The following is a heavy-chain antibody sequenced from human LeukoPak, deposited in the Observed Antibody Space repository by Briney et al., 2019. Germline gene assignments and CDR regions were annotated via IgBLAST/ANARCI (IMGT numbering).Heavy chain of an antibody. CDR1: EFTFSNYW. J-gene: IGHJ2*01. Sequence: GGSLRLSCVASEFTFSNYWIHWVRQAPGKGLVWVSRIRGDGIVTNYADSVEGRFTVSRDNAKNTVHLQMNSLRDDDTAVYYCARASPADFNPWGRGTLVTVSS. CDR3: ARASPADFNP. V-gene: IGHV3-74*01. CDR2: IRGDGIVT.